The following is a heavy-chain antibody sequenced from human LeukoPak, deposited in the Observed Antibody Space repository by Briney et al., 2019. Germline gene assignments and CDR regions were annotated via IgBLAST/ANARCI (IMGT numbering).Heavy chain of an antibody. CDR2: IHSSGTT. V-gene: IGHV4-4*07. J-gene: IGHJ4*02. CDR1: GGSISTYY. D-gene: IGHD2-2*01. CDR3: GRLNLPPVSGAFDY. Sequence: SETLSLTCTVSGGSISTYYWSWIRQPAGKGLEWIGRIHSSGTTHYNPSLRSRVTLSIDTSKNQFSLKLSSVTAADTAVYYCGRLNLPPVSGAFDYWGQGTLVTVSS.